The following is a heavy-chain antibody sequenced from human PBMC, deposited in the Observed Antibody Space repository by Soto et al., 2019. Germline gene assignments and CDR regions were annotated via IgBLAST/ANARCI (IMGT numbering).Heavy chain of an antibody. CDR1: GGSISSYY. V-gene: IGHV4-59*01. J-gene: IGHJ6*02. CDR3: ARDIGYSYGPATYYYYYGMDV. CDR2: IYYSGST. D-gene: IGHD5-18*01. Sequence: KPSETLSLTCTVSGGSISSYYWSWIRQPPGKGLEWIGYIYYSGSTNYNPSLKSRVTISVDTSKNQFSLKLSSVTAADTAVYYCARDIGYSYGPATYYYYYGMDVWGQGTTVTVSS.